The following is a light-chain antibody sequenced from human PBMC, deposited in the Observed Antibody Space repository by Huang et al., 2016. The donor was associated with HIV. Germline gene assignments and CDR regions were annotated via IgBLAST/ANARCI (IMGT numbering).Light chain of an antibody. J-gene: IGKJ2*01. CDR2: SAS. CDR1: QNINTF. Sequence: DIQMTQSPSSLSTFVGDRVTITCRASQNINTFLHWYREKPGKAPRLLIYSASSLEHGVPSRFSGSASGTEFTLTVSSVQPDDSATYYCQQTYRTPYTFGQGTKLDI. CDR3: QQTYRTPYT. V-gene: IGKV1-39*01.